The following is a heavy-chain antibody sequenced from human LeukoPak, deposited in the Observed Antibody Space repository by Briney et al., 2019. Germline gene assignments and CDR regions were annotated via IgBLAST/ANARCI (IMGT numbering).Heavy chain of an antibody. J-gene: IGHJ3*02. Sequence: GGSLRLSCAASGFTFSSYAMHWVRQAPGKGLEWVAVISYDGSNKYYADSVKGRFTISRDNSKNTLYLQMNSLRAEDTAVYYCAKTQVGATPHAFDIWGQGTMVTVSS. V-gene: IGHV3-30-3*02. CDR2: ISYDGSNK. CDR1: GFTFSSYA. CDR3: AKTQVGATPHAFDI. D-gene: IGHD1-26*01.